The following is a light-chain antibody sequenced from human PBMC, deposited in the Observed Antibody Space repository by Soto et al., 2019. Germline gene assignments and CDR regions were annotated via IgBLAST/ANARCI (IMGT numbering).Light chain of an antibody. CDR1: QNIYSN. V-gene: IGKV3-15*01. CDR2: GAS. Sequence: IVMTQSPATLSVSPGERATFSCRASQNIYSNLAWYQQKPGQAPRLLIYGASSRATGIPVRFSGSGSGTEFTLTISSLQSEDFAVYYCQQYNNWPLTFGQGTRVEIK. CDR3: QQYNNWPLT. J-gene: IGKJ5*01.